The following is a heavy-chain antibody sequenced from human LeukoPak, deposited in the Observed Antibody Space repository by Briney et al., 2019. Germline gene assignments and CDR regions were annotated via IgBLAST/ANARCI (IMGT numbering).Heavy chain of an antibody. CDR1: GFTFSSHA. J-gene: IGHJ3*02. CDR3: AKSVGWGGYDAFDI. CDR2: IRGSGDNT. D-gene: IGHD3-16*01. Sequence: GGSLRLSCAASGFTFSSHAMSWVRQAPGKGLEWVSAIRGSGDNTFYADSVKGRFAISRDNSKTTVYLQMNSLRAEDTAVYYCAKSVGWGGYDAFDIWGQGTMVIVSS. V-gene: IGHV3-23*01.